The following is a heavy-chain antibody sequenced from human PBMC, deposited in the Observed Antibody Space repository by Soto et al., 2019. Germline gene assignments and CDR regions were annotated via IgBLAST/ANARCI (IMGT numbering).Heavy chain of an antibody. Sequence: EVQLVESGGGLVQPGGSLRLSCAASGFTFSSYSMNWVRQAPGKGLECVSYISSSSSTIYYADSVKGRITIARDNANNSLYLRMNSVRADDTAVYYWGRGTGIDYWGQGTLVTVSS. J-gene: IGHJ4*02. CDR1: GFTFSSYS. V-gene: IGHV3-48*01. D-gene: IGHD7-27*01. CDR2: ISSSSSTI. CDR3: GRGTGIDY.